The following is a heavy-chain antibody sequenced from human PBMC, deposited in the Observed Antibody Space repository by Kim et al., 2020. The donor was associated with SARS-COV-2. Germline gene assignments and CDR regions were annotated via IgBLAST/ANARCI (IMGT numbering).Heavy chain of an antibody. V-gene: IGHV4-39*01. J-gene: IGHJ5*02. CDR3: ARQRVVVRWFDP. D-gene: IGHD3-22*01. Sequence: SETLSLTCTVSGGSISSSSYYWGWIRQPPGKGLEWIGSIYYSGSTYYNPSLKSRVTISVDTSKNQFSLKLSSVTAADTAVYYCARQRVVVRWFDPWGQGTLVTVSS. CDR2: IYYSGST. CDR1: GGSISSSSYY.